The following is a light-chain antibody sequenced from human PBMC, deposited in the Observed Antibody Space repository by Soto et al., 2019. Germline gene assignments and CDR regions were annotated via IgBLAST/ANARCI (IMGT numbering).Light chain of an antibody. Sequence: EIVLTQSPATLSLSPGERATLSCMASQSVSSYLAWYQQKPGQAPRLLIYDASNRSTGIPARFSGSESGTDFTLTISRLEPEDFAVDYCQQRSDWPYTFGQGTNLEIK. CDR1: QSVSSY. J-gene: IGKJ2*01. CDR3: QQRSDWPYT. CDR2: DAS. V-gene: IGKV3-11*01.